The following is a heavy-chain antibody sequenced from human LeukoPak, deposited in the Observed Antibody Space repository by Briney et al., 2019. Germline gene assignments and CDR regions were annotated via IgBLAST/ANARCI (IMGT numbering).Heavy chain of an antibody. J-gene: IGHJ4*02. CDR2: INPNSGGT. Sequence: ASVKVSCKASGYTFTGYYMHWVRQAPGQGLEWMGWINPNSGGTTYAQKFQGRVTVTMDTSTRTVYMDLSSLRSDDTAVYYCARGDRLPGYSAPVGDYWGQGTLVTVSS. V-gene: IGHV1-2*02. CDR1: GYTFTGYY. CDR3: ARGDRLPGYSAPVGDY. D-gene: IGHD3-9*01.